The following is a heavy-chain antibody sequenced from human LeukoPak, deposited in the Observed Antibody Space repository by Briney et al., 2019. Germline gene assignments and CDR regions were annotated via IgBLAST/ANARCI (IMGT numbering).Heavy chain of an antibody. CDR1: GGSISSYY. CDR2: IYYSGST. D-gene: IGHD3-10*01. CDR3: ARSRGSGSYWANWFDP. J-gene: IGHJ5*02. V-gene: IGHV4-59*01. Sequence: SEILSLTCTVSGGSISSYYWSWIRQPPGKGLEWIGYIYYSGSTNYNPSLKSRVTISVDTSKNQFSLKLSSVTAADTAVYYCARSRGSGSYWANWFDPWGQGTLVTVSS.